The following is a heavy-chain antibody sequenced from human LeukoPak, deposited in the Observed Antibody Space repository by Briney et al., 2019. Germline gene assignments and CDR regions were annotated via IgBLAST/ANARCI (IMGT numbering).Heavy chain of an antibody. CDR2: IYHSVTT. Sequence: PSGTLSLTCTVSGGSLSSSNWWGWVRQPPGKGRECIGEIYHSVTTNYNPSLTSRVTISVDKSMNHFSLKLNSVTDADTGVYYCARAFLVGYSPEEYFFDYWGQGTLVTVYS. J-gene: IGHJ4*02. V-gene: IGHV4-4*02. CDR3: ARAFLVGYSPEEYFFDY. CDR1: GGSLSSSNW. D-gene: IGHD2-15*01.